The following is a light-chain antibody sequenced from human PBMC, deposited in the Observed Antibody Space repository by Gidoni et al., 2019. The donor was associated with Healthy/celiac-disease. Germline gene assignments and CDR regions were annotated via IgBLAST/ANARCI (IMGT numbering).Light chain of an antibody. CDR1: QSLLHSNGYNY. Sequence: DIVMTQSPLYLPVTPGGPASISCRASQSLLHSNGYNYLDWYMQKPVQSPQLLINVGSNRASGVPDRFRGSGSGTDFTLKISSVEAVDVGVYYCMQALQTPRSFGQXTKLEIK. CDR3: MQALQTPRS. J-gene: IGKJ2*04. CDR2: VGS. V-gene: IGKV2-28*01.